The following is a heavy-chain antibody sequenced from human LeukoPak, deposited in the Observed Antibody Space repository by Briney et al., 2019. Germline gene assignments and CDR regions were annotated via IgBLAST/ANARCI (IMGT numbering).Heavy chain of an antibody. Sequence: GRSLRLSCAASGFTFSSYAMHWVRQAPGKGLEWVAVISYDGSNKYYADSVKGRFTISRDNSKNTLYLQMDSLRAEDTAVYYCAREEDYGGFDYWGQGTLVTVSS. CDR1: GFTFSSYA. CDR2: ISYDGSNK. V-gene: IGHV3-30*04. CDR3: AREEDYGGFDY. D-gene: IGHD4-23*01. J-gene: IGHJ4*02.